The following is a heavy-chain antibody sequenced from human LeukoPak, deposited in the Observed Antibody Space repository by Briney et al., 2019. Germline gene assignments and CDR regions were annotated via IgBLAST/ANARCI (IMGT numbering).Heavy chain of an antibody. J-gene: IGHJ4*02. CDR2: ISGGGDST. Sequence: GGSLRLSCAASGFTVSSNYMSWVRQAPGKGLEWVSAISGGGDSTYYADSVKGRFTISRDNSKNTLYLQMNSLRAEDTAVYYCAKDRARGGATDFDYWGQGTLVTVSS. V-gene: IGHV3-23*01. CDR3: AKDRARGGATDFDY. D-gene: IGHD1-26*01. CDR1: GFTVSSNY.